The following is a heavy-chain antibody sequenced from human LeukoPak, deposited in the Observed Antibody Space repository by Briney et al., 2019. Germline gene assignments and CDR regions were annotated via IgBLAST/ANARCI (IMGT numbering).Heavy chain of an antibody. V-gene: IGHV3-13*01. CDR3: ARAPRLGGAYYYYGMDV. CDR2: IGTAGDT. J-gene: IGHJ6*02. CDR1: GFTFSSYD. Sequence: PGGSLRLSCAASGFTFSSYDMHWVRQATGKGLEWVSAIGTAGDTYYPGSVKGRFTISRENAKNSLYLQMNSLRAGDTAVYYCARAPRLGGAYYYYGMDVWGQGTTVTVSS. D-gene: IGHD2-15*01.